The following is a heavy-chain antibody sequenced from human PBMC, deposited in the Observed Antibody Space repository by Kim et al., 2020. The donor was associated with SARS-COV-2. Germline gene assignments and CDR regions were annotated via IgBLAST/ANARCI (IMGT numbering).Heavy chain of an antibody. V-gene: IGHV3-33*01. CDR2: IWYDGSNK. CDR3: ARTYYSSRMPHDAFDI. D-gene: IGHD6-13*01. Sequence: GGSLRLSCAASGFTFSSYGMHWVRQAPGKGLEWVAVIWYDGSNKYYADSVKGRFTISRDNSKNTLYLQMNSLRAEDTAVYYCARTYYSSRMPHDAFDIWGQGTMVTVSS. CDR1: GFTFSSYG. J-gene: IGHJ3*02.